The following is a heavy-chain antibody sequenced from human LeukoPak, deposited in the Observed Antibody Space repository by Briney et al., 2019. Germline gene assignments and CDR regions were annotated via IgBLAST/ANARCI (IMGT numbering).Heavy chain of an antibody. V-gene: IGHV3-9*01. CDR2: ISWSSGSI. CDR3: AKEKGYYDILTGYSPFDY. J-gene: IGHJ4*02. CDR1: GFTFDDYA. Sequence: PGRSLRLSCAASGFTFDDYAMHWVRQAPGKGLEWVSGISWSSGSIGYADSVKGRFTISRDNARNSLYLQMNSLRAEDTALYYCAKEKGYYDILTGYSPFDYWGQGTLVTVSS. D-gene: IGHD3-9*01.